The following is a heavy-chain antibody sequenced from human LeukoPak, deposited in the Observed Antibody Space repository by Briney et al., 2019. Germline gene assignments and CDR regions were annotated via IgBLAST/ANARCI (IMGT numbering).Heavy chain of an antibody. V-gene: IGHV4-59*08. CDR2: IYYSGST. CDR1: GGSISSYY. CDR3: ARHTGSNWFDP. Sequence: PSETLSLTCTVSGGSISSYYWSWIRQPPGKGLEWIGYIYYSGSTNYNPSLKSRVTISVDTSKNQFSLKLSSVTAADTAVYYCARHTGSNWFDPWGQGTLVTVSS. J-gene: IGHJ5*02. D-gene: IGHD1-26*01.